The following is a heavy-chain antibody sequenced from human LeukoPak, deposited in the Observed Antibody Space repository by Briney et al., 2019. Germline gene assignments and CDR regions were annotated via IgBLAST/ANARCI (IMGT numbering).Heavy chain of an antibody. D-gene: IGHD2/OR15-2a*01. CDR1: GGSISSINYY. CDR3: ARLLRPYHYALDV. CDR2: IYYSGST. V-gene: IGHV4-39*01. Sequence: PSETLSLICTVSGGSISSINYYWGWIRQPPGKGLEWIGYIYYSGSTYYNPSLKSRVTISVDTSKSQFSLKMNSVTAADTAVYYCARLLRPYHYALDVWGQGTTVTVSS. J-gene: IGHJ6*02.